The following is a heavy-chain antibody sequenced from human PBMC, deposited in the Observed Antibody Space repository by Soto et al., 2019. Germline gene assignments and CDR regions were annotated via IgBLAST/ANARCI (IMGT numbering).Heavy chain of an antibody. CDR1: GGSISSSGYY. CDR2: IHYSGST. V-gene: IGHV4-31*02. Sequence: SETLSLTCTVSGGSISSSGYYWSWIRQHPWKRLEWIGYIHYSGSTYYNLSLKSRVTISVDTSKNQFSLKLNSVTAADTAVYYCARGRAYSSGRNVIFDYWRQRTLVTVSS. CDR3: ARGRAYSSGRNVIFDY. J-gene: IGHJ4*02. D-gene: IGHD5-18*01.